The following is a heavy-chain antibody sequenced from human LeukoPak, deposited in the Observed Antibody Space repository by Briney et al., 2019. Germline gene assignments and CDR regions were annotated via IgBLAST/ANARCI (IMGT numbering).Heavy chain of an antibody. CDR3: ARVEDYGSGSHGGYFDY. CDR2: IYHSGST. D-gene: IGHD3-10*01. Sequence: PSETLSLTCAVYGGSFSGYYWGWIRQPPGKGLEWIGSIYHSGSTYYNPSLKSRVTISVDTSKNQFSLKLSSVTTADTAVYYCARVEDYGSGSHGGYFDYWGQGTLVTVSS. V-gene: IGHV4-38-2*01. CDR1: GGSFSGYY. J-gene: IGHJ4*02.